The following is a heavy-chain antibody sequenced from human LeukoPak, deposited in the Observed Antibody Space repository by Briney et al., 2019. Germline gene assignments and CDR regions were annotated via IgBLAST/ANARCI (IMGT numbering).Heavy chain of an antibody. CDR2: MNPNSGNT. J-gene: IGHJ4*02. CDR1: GYTFTGYY. CDR3: ARKGQLRYFDWPLDY. D-gene: IGHD3-9*01. V-gene: IGHV1-8*02. Sequence: ASVKVSCKASGYTFTGYYMHWVRQATGQGLEWMGWMNPNSGNTGYAQKFQGRVTMTRNTSISTAYMELSSLRSEDTAVYYCARKGQLRYFDWPLDYWGQGTLVTVSS.